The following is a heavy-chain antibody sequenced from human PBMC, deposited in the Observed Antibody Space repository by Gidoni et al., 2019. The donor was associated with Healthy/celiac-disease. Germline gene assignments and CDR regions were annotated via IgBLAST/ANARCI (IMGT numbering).Heavy chain of an antibody. CDR3: AKDIHYYDSSGYFEY. D-gene: IGHD3-22*01. J-gene: IGHJ4*02. Sequence: AVISYDGSNKYYADSVKGRFTISRDNSKHTLYLQMNSLRAEDTAVYCCAKDIHYYDSSGYFEYWGQGTLVTVSS. V-gene: IGHV3-30*18. CDR2: ISYDGSNK.